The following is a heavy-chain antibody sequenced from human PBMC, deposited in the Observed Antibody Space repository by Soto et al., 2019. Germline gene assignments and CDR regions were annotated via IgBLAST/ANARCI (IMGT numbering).Heavy chain of an antibody. CDR1: GYTFTSYG. J-gene: IGHJ5*02. D-gene: IGHD3-10*01. V-gene: IGHV1-18*01. Sequence: ASVKVSCKASGYTFTSYGISWVRQAPGQGLEWMGWISAYNGNTNYAQKLQGRVTMTTDTSTSTAYMELRSLRSDDTAVYYCARVLLIMVGGVIYGLNWFDPGGKGTLVTVPS. CDR3: ARVLLIMVGGVIYGLNWFDP. CDR2: ISAYNGNT.